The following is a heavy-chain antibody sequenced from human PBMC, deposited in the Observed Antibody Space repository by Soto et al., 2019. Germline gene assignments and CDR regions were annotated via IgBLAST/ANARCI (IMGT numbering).Heavy chain of an antibody. CDR2: ISAYNGNT. D-gene: IGHD3-3*01. CDR3: ARNHDFWIGVGGGMVV. J-gene: IGHJ6*02. CDR1: TYNFKTLI. V-gene: IGHV1-18*01. Sequence: ASVKVSCKASTYNFKTLIISWVRQAPGQGLEWVGWISAYNGNTQYGLKFHDRVTMTTDASTTTAYLELRSLTTDDTALYFCARNHDFWIGVGGGMVVWGQGTTVTVSS.